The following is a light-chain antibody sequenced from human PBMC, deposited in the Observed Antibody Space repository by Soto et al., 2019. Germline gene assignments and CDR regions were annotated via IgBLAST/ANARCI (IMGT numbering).Light chain of an antibody. Sequence: QSVLTQPPSASGTPGQRVTISCSGSSSNIGGNTVNWYQQLPGTAPRVLIYSNNQRPSGVPDRFSGSKSGTSASLAISGLQSEDQADYYCVAWDDSLNAVVFGGGTKLTVL. V-gene: IGLV1-44*01. CDR3: VAWDDSLNAVV. J-gene: IGLJ2*01. CDR2: SNN. CDR1: SSNIGGNT.